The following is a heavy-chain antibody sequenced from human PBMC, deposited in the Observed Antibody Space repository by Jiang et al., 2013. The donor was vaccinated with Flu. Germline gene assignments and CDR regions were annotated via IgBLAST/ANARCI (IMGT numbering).Heavy chain of an antibody. Sequence: QLVESGGGLVKPGGSLRLSCAASGFTFSNAWMSWVRQAPGKGLEWVGRIKSKTDGGTTDYAAPVKGRFTISRDDSKNTLYLQMNSLKTEDTAVYYCTTDGGDYHAYYFDYWGQGTLVTVSS. CDR3: TTDGGDYHAYYFDY. D-gene: IGHD4-17*01. V-gene: IGHV3-15*01. CDR2: IKSKTDGGTT. J-gene: IGHJ4*02. CDR1: GFTFSNAW.